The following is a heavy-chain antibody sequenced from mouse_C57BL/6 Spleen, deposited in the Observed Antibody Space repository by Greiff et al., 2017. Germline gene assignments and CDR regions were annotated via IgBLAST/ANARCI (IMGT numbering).Heavy chain of an antibody. J-gene: IGHJ4*01. CDR1: GYSITSGYY. V-gene: IGHV3-6*01. CDR2: ISYGGSN. Sequence: VQLQQSGPGLVKPSQSLSLTCSVTGYSITSGYYWNWIRQFPGNKLEWVGYISYGGSNNYNPSLTNRISITRDTSKNQFVLKLKSVTTEDTATYYCARDTGVWNYWGQGTSVTVSS. D-gene: IGHD2-10*02. CDR3: ARDTGVWNY.